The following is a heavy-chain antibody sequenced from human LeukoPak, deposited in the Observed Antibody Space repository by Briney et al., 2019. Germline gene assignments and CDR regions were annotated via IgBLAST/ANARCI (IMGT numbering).Heavy chain of an antibody. D-gene: IGHD3-10*01. CDR3: ARDRPYYGSGSSPNFDY. CDR2: ISAYNGNT. Sequence: GAPVKVSCKASGYTFTSYGISWVRQAPGQGVEWMGWISAYNGNTNYAQKLQGRVTMTTDTSTSTAYMELRSLRSDDTAVYYCARDRPYYGSGSSPNFDYWGQGTLVTVSS. V-gene: IGHV1-18*01. J-gene: IGHJ4*02. CDR1: GYTFTSYG.